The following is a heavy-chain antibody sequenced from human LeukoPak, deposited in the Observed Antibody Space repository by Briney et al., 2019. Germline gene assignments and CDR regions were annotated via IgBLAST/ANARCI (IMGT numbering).Heavy chain of an antibody. V-gene: IGHV3-30*18. Sequence: GGSLRLSCAASGFTFSSYGMHWVRQAPGKGLEWVAVVSYDGSNKYYADSVKGRFTISRDNSKNTLYLQMNSLRAEDTAVYYCAKGWEGPDYWGQGTLVTASS. CDR3: AKGWEGPDY. CDR2: VSYDGSNK. D-gene: IGHD1-26*01. CDR1: GFTFSSYG. J-gene: IGHJ4*02.